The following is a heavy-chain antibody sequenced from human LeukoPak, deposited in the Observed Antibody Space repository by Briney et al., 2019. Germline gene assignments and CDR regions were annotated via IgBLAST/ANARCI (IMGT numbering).Heavy chain of an antibody. CDR3: ASGPIEGYGDYADY. D-gene: IGHD4-17*01. J-gene: IGHJ4*02. V-gene: IGHV3-53*01. CDR2: IYSGGST. Sequence: GGFLRLSCAASGFTVSSNYMSWVRQAPGKGLERVSVIYSGGSTYYADSVKGRFTISRDNSKNTLYLQMNSLRAEDTAVYYCASGPIEGYGDYADYWGQGTLVTVSS. CDR1: GFTVSSNY.